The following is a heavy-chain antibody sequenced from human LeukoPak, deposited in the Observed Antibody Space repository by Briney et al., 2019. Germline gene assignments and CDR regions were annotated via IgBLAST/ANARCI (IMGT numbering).Heavy chain of an antibody. D-gene: IGHD1-26*01. Sequence: PSETLSLTCTVSGGSISSHYWSWIRQPPGKGLEWIGYIYYSGSTNYNPFLKSRVTISVDTSKNQFSLKLSSVTAADTAVYYCARASWEPRHFDYWGQGTLVTVSS. CDR3: ARASWEPRHFDY. CDR1: GGSISSHY. CDR2: IYYSGST. J-gene: IGHJ4*02. V-gene: IGHV4-59*11.